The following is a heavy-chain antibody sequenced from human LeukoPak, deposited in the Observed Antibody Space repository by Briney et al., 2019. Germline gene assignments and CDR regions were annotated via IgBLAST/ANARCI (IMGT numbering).Heavy chain of an antibody. V-gene: IGHV4-59*08. CDR1: GGSISGYY. D-gene: IGHD3-22*01. J-gene: IGHJ4*02. Sequence: SETLSLTCTVSGGSISGYYWTWVRQPPGKGLEWIGYIYYTGSTNYNPSLKSRVTISVDTSKNQFSLKLSSVTAADTAVYYCARHSPRDYYDSSGYFSNWGQGTLVTVSS. CDR3: ARHSPRDYYDSSGYFSN. CDR2: IYYTGST.